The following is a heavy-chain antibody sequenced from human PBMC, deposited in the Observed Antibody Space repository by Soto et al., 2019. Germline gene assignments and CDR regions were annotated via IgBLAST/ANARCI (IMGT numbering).Heavy chain of an antibody. Sequence: PGGSLRLSCAASGFTFSSYGMHWVRQAPGKGLEWVAVISYDGSNKYYADSVKGRFTISRDNSKNTLYLQMNSLRAEDTAVYYCAKPGSYHVYYYYGMDVWGQGTTVTVSS. CDR2: ISYDGSNK. J-gene: IGHJ6*02. CDR3: AKPGSYHVYYYYGMDV. V-gene: IGHV3-30*18. D-gene: IGHD1-26*01. CDR1: GFTFSSYG.